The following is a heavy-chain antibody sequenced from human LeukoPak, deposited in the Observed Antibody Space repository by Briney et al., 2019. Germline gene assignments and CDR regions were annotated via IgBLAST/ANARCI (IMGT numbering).Heavy chain of an antibody. CDR1: GFTFSSYE. V-gene: IGHV3-15*01. CDR3: TTAHSSSYYYYYYYMDV. Sequence: GSLRLSCAASGFTFSSYEMNWVRQAPGKGLEWVGRIKSKTDGGTTDYAAPVKGRFAISRDDSKNTLYLQMNSLKTEDTAVYYCTTAHSSSYYYYYYYMDVWGKGSTVTISS. D-gene: IGHD6-13*01. CDR2: IKSKTDGGTT. J-gene: IGHJ6*03.